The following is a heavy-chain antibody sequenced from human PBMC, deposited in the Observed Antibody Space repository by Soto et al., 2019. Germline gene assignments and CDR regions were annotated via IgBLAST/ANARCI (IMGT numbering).Heavy chain of an antibody. CDR2: INTAYGDT. CDR1: GYRFTAYD. Sequence: QVQVVQSGAGVKKPGATANVSCKASGYRFTAYDMHWVRQAPGQRLEWLGWINTAYGDTKYSPSLHGRVTLTRDTSATTAYMELTRPRFEDTPVSYCARTRGYCSGGTCYPLDYWGQRTLVTVSS. V-gene: IGHV1-3*04. D-gene: IGHD2-15*01. J-gene: IGHJ4*02. CDR3: ARTRGYCSGGTCYPLDY.